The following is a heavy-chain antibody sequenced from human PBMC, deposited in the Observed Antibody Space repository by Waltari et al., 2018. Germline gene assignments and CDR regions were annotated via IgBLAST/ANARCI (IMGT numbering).Heavy chain of an antibody. J-gene: IGHJ4*02. CDR2: IYQSGST. CDR1: GYSISSGYY. V-gene: IGHV4-38-2*01. D-gene: IGHD3-16*01. CDR3: ARHSRGELQFGLFDY. Sequence: QVQLQESGPGLVKPSETLSLTCAVSGYSISSGYYWGWIRQPPGKGLEWIGSIYQSGSTYYNPSLKSRVTISVDTSKNQFSLKLSSVTAADTAVYYCARHSRGELQFGLFDYWGQGTLVTVSS.